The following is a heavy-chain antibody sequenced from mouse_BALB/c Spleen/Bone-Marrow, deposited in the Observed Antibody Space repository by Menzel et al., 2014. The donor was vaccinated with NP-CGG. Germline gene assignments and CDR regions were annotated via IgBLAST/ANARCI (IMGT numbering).Heavy chain of an antibody. CDR3: ARSSYYYGSSYVNAMDY. CDR1: GYTFTSYW. Sequence: QVQLQQSGAELVEPGASVKLSCKASGYTFTSYWMHWVKQRPGQGLEWIGEINPSNGRTNYNEKFKSKATLTVDKSSSTAYMQLSSLTSEDSAVYYCARSSYYYGSSYVNAMDYWGQGTSVTVSS. CDR2: INPSNGRT. J-gene: IGHJ4*01. V-gene: IGHV1S81*02. D-gene: IGHD1-1*01.